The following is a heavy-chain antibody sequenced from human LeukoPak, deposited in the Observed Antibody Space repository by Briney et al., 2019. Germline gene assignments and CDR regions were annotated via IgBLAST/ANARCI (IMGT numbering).Heavy chain of an antibody. CDR1: GFTFSGHN. CDR2: VSISSGTI. CDR3: ARDRRYGDYAEYFQH. V-gene: IGHV3-48*04. D-gene: IGHD4-17*01. Sequence: GGSLRLSCAASGFTFSGHNMNWVRQAPGKGLEWISFVSISSGTIYYADSVKGRFRISRDNAKSSLDLEMNSLRAEDTAVYYCARDRRYGDYAEYFQHWGQGTLVTVSS. J-gene: IGHJ1*01.